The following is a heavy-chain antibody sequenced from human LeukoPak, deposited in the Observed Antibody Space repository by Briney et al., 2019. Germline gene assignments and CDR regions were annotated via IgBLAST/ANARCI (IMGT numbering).Heavy chain of an antibody. D-gene: IGHD3-9*01. CDR2: IYSGGST. V-gene: IGHV3-53*01. CDR3: AKELRYFDWLWFDD. CDR1: GFTVSSNY. J-gene: IGHJ4*02. Sequence: GGSLRLSCAASGFTVSSNYMSWVRQAPGKGLEWVSVIYSGGSTYYADSVKGRFTISRDNSKNTLYLQMNSLRAEDTAVYYCAKELRYFDWLWFDDWGQGTLVTVSS.